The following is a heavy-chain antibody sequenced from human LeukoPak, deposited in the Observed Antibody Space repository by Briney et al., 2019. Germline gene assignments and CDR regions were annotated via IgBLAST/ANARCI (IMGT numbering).Heavy chain of an antibody. V-gene: IGHV4-34*01. D-gene: IGHD3-10*01. Sequence: PSETLSLTCAVYGGSFSGYYWSWIRQPPGKGLEWIGEINHSGSTNHNPSLKSRVTISVDTSKNQFSLKLSSVTAADTAVYYCASSPGAGSTYYFDYWGQGALVTVSS. CDR1: GGSFSGYY. J-gene: IGHJ4*02. CDR3: ASSPGAGSTYYFDY. CDR2: INHSGST.